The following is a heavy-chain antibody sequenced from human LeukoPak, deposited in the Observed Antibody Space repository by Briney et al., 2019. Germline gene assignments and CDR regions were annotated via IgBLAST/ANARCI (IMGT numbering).Heavy chain of an antibody. Sequence: SETLSLTCAVSGYSISSGYYWGWIRQPPGKGLEWIGNISHSGSTYYNPSLKSRVTISVDTSKNQFSLKLSSVTAADTAVYYCARGWRSGYYLFDFWGQGTLVTVSS. CDR3: ARGWRSGYYLFDF. J-gene: IGHJ4*02. V-gene: IGHV4-38-2*01. CDR1: GYSISSGYY. CDR2: ISHSGST. D-gene: IGHD3-22*01.